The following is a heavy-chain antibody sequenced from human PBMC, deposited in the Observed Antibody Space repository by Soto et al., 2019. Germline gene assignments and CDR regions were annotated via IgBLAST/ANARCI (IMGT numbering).Heavy chain of an antibody. D-gene: IGHD1-26*01. Sequence: EVQLVESGGGLVKPGGSLRLSCAASGFTFSNAWMSWVRQAPGKGLEWVGRIKSKTDGGTTDYAAPVKGRFTISRDDSKNTLYLQMNSLKTEDTAVYYCNTAPLELPPAYSYYGMDVWGQGTTVTVSS. J-gene: IGHJ6*02. CDR2: IKSKTDGGTT. V-gene: IGHV3-15*01. CDR3: NTAPLELPPAYSYYGMDV. CDR1: GFTFSNAW.